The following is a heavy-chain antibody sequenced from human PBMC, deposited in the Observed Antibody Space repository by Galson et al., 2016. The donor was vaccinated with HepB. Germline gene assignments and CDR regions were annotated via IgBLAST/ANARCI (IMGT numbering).Heavy chain of an antibody. D-gene: IGHD1-20*01. CDR1: GFTFSSYG. J-gene: IGHJ4*02. Sequence: SLRLSCAASGFTFSSYGMHWVRPAPGKGLEWVAVISSDGTNRYYADSVEGRFTISRDNSKNTLYLQMNSLRAEDTALYYCARKRALSRAVDPRNYDWNHNNGPLDYWGQGTLVTVSS. V-gene: IGHV3-30*03. CDR2: ISSDGTNR. CDR3: ARKRALSRAVDPRNYDWNHNNGPLDY.